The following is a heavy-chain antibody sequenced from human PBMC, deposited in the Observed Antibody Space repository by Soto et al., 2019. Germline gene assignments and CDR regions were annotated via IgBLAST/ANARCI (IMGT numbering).Heavy chain of an antibody. CDR1: GFTFRSYW. V-gene: IGHV3-74*01. J-gene: IGHJ6*02. CDR3: ARDETQTFRSYVYYYGVDV. D-gene: IGHD3-16*01. CDR2: INTDGSST. Sequence: EVQLVESGGGLVQPGGSLRLSCAVSGFTFRSYWMHWVRQAPGRGLAWVSRINTDGSSTSYADSVKGRFTISIDNAKNTLYLQINSLRVEDTAVYYCARDETQTFRSYVYYYGVDVWGQGTTVTVSS.